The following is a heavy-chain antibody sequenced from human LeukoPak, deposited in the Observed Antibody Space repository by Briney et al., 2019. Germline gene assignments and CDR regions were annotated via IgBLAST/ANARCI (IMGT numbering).Heavy chain of an antibody. CDR1: GYTFSGYG. V-gene: IGHV1-18*01. Sequence: GASVKVSCKASGYTFSGYGISWVRQAPGQGLEWMGWISGYNGNTKYAEKFQGRVTMTRDTSTSTVYIELRTLRSDDTAVYSCSRDIPHYDSRGGGHWGQGTLVTVSS. CDR3: SRDIPHYDSRGGGH. CDR2: ISGYNGNT. J-gene: IGHJ1*01. D-gene: IGHD3-22*01.